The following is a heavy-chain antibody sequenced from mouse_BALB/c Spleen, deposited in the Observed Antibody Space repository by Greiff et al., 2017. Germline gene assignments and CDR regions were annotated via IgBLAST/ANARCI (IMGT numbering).Heavy chain of an antibody. J-gene: IGHJ4*01. CDR2: ISSGGGNT. D-gene: IGHD6-5*01. Sequence: EVKLMESGGGLVKPGGSLKLSCAASGFTFSSYTMSWVRQTPEKRLEWVATISSGGGNTYYPDSVKGRFTISRDNAKNNLYLQMSSLRSEDTALYYCARAYEGAMDYWGQGTSVTVSS. CDR1: GFTFSSYT. V-gene: IGHV5-9*03. CDR3: ARAYEGAMDY.